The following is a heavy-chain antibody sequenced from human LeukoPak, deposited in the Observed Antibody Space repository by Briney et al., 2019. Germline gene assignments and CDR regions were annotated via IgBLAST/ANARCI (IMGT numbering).Heavy chain of an antibody. CDR1: GFKFDDFA. CDR2: IFGGGTT. D-gene: IGHD3-22*01. V-gene: IGHV3-53*01. Sequence: GGSLRLSCAASGFKFDDFAMHWVRQAPGKGLEWVSDIFGGGTTYYADSVKGRFTISRDNSRNTLYIQMNSLRVEDTAVYYCARDLGYYDSSGYQDWGQGTLVTVSS. J-gene: IGHJ4*02. CDR3: ARDLGYYDSSGYQD.